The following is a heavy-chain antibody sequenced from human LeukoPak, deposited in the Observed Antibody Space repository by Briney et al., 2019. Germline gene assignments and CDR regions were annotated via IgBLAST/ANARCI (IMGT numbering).Heavy chain of an antibody. V-gene: IGHV3-21*01. CDR3: ARRFSVAGKSRTYYFDY. J-gene: IGHJ4*02. CDR2: ISSSSSYI. CDR1: GFTFGSYS. Sequence: GGSLRLSCAASGFTFGSYSMIWVRQAPGKGLEGVSSISSSSSYIYYADSVKGRFTISRDNAKNSLYLQMNSLRAEDTAVYYCARRFSVAGKSRTYYFDYWGQGTLVTVSS. D-gene: IGHD6-19*01.